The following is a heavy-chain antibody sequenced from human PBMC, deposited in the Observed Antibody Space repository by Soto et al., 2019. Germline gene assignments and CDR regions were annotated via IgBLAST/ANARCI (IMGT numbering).Heavy chain of an antibody. V-gene: IGHV3-23*01. CDR2: ISGSGDST. CDR3: ARRGRCTYVDY. CDR1: GFTFSSYA. Sequence: EVQLLDSGGGLVQPGGSLRLSCAASGFTFSSYAMNWVRQAPGKGLEWVSVISGSGDSTYYADSVKGRFTISRDNPKNTLYMQMNSLRPEDTAVYCLARRGRCTYVDYWGQANLVTVSS. D-gene: IGHD2-8*01. J-gene: IGHJ4*02.